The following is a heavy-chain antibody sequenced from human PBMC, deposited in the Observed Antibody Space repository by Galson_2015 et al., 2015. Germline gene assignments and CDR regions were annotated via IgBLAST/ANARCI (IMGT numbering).Heavy chain of an antibody. CDR2: IYSTGGT. CDR1: GFTVSSNF. J-gene: IGHJ4*02. CDR3: ARGTCGADCDRGSGGLDS. V-gene: IGHV3-53*01. D-gene: IGHD2-21*02. Sequence: LRLSCAASGFTVSSNFLRWVRQAPGKGLEWVSVIYSTGGTDYADSVKGRFIISRDNSKNTVYLEMNSLRVEDTAVYYCARGTCGADCDRGSGGLDSWGQGTLVTVSS.